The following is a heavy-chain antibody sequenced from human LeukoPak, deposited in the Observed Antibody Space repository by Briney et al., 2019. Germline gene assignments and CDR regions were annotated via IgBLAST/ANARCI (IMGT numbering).Heavy chain of an antibody. D-gene: IGHD3-10*01. V-gene: IGHV3-7*01. CDR3: ARDTLGEGEDANYAVYYFDY. CDR2: IKEDGSEK. Sequence: GGSLRLSCAASGFTFSRFWMSWVRQAPGKGLEWVANIKEDGSEKHYVDSVKGRFTISRDDAKNSLYLQMNSLRVEDTAVYYCARDTLGEGEDANYAVYYFDYWGQGTPVTVSS. J-gene: IGHJ4*02. CDR1: GFTFSRFW.